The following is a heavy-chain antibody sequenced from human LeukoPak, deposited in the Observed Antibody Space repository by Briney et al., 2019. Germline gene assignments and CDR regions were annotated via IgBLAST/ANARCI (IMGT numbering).Heavy chain of an antibody. V-gene: IGHV5-51*01. CDR1: GYSFTSYW. D-gene: IGHD2-21*01. Sequence: GESLKISCKGSGYSFTSYWFGWVRQMPGKGLEWMGIIYPGDSDTRYSPSFQGQVTILADKSISTAYLQWSSLKASDTAMYYCARARVEVVIAVHPDAFDIWGQGTMVTVSS. CDR2: IYPGDSDT. J-gene: IGHJ3*02. CDR3: ARARVEVVIAVHPDAFDI.